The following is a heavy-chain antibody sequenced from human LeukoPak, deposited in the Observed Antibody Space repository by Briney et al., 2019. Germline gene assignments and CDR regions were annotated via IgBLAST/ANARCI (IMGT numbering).Heavy chain of an antibody. J-gene: IGHJ5*02. V-gene: IGHV4-38-2*01. CDR2: IYHSGST. Sequence: PSETLSLTCAVSGYSVSSGYYWGWIRQPPGKGLGWIGSIYHSGSTYYNPSLKSRVTISVDTSKNQFSLKLSSVTAADTAVYYCARLIAVAGTGDYFNWFDPWGQGTLVTVSS. CDR3: ARLIAVAGTGDYFNWFDP. D-gene: IGHD6-19*01. CDR1: GYSVSSGYY.